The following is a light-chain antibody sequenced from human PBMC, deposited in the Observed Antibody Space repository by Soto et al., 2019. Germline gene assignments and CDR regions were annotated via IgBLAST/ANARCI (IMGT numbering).Light chain of an antibody. CDR1: SSDVGAYNY. CDR2: EVS. V-gene: IGLV2-14*01. CDR3: SSYTSSSTPFV. Sequence: QSVLTQPASVSGSPGQSITISCTGTSSDVGAYNYVSWYQQHPGKAPKFMIYEVSNRPSGVSNRFSGSKSGNTASLTISGLQAEDEADYYCSSYTSSSTPFVFGTGTK. J-gene: IGLJ1*01.